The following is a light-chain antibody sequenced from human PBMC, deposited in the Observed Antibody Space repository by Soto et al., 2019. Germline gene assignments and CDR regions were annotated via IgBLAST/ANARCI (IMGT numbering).Light chain of an antibody. Sequence: EIVLTQSPGSLSLSPGESATLSCRASQSVAGSYLAWYQQKPGQAPRLLIYYISTRATGIPARFSGSGSGTEFTLTINSLQSEDSAVYYCQQHNQWPITFGQGTRLEIK. V-gene: IGKV3D-15*01. CDR1: QSVAGSY. CDR3: QQHNQWPIT. J-gene: IGKJ5*01. CDR2: YIS.